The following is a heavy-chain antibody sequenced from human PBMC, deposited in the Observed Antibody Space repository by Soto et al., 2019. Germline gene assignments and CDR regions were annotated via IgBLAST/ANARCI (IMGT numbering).Heavy chain of an antibody. D-gene: IGHD3-22*01. Sequence: QVQLVQSGAEVKKPGASVKASCKASGYTFTTYNIQWVRQAPGQGLEWMGVISPSGRTTTYAQKFKGRVTMTRDTSTSTVNMELSRLRYEDTAVYYCARQRSDRSGYKGGYNNYWGQGTLVTVSS. CDR2: ISPSGRTT. CDR3: ARQRSDRSGYKGGYNNY. J-gene: IGHJ4*02. CDR1: GYTFTTYN. V-gene: IGHV1-46*01.